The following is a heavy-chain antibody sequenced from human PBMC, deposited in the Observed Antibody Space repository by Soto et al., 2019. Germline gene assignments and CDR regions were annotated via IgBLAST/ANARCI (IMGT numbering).Heavy chain of an antibody. J-gene: IGHJ4*02. D-gene: IGHD3-22*01. Sequence: PWGSLRLSCAASGFTFSSYAMHWVRQAPGKGLEWVAVISYDGSNKYYADSVKGRFTISRDNSKNTLYLQMNSLRAEDTAVYYCATAGYYDRSGSWAIFDYWGQGTLVTVSS. CDR3: ATAGYYDRSGSWAIFDY. CDR1: GFTFSSYA. V-gene: IGHV3-30-3*01. CDR2: ISYDGSNK.